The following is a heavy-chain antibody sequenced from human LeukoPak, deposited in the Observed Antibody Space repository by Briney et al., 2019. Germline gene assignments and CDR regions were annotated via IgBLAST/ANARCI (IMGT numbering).Heavy chain of an antibody. CDR3: ASLTTVTQGYFDS. Sequence: SETLSLTCTVSGGSVSTYYWSWIRQPPGKGLEWIGHIYYSGSTNYNPSLQSRVTISVDTSKNELSLRLSSVTAADTAVYYCASLTTVTQGYFDSWGQGTLVTVSS. CDR1: GGSVSTYY. CDR2: IYYSGST. D-gene: IGHD4-17*01. V-gene: IGHV4-59*02. J-gene: IGHJ4*02.